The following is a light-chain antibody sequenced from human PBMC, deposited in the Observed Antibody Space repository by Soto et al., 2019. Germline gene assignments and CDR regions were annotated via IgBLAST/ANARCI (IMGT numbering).Light chain of an antibody. V-gene: IGKV3-20*01. J-gene: IGKJ2*01. CDR2: GAS. Sequence: EVVLTQSPGTLALSPGERATLSCRASHSITNNYLAWYQQKPGQAPRRLIFGASNRAAGVPDRFSGSASGTDFTLTISKLEPDDFAVYYCQQYSSTPYTFGQGPRLEIK. CDR3: QQYSSTPYT. CDR1: HSITNNY.